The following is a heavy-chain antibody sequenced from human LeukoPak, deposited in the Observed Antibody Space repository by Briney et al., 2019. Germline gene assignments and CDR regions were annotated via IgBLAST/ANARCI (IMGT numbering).Heavy chain of an antibody. J-gene: IGHJ4*02. CDR3: ARGAGVVTAEDFDY. D-gene: IGHD2-21*02. CDR2: ISSSSSYI. Sequence: GGSPRLSCAASGFTFSSYSMNWVRQAPGKGLEWVSSISSSSSYIYYADSVKGRFTISRDNAKNSLYLQMNSLRAEDTAVYYCARGAGVVTAEDFDYWGQGTLVTVSS. CDR1: GFTFSSYS. V-gene: IGHV3-21*01.